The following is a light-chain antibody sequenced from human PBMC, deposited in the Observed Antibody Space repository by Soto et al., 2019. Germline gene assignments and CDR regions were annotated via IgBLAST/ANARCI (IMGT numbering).Light chain of an antibody. CDR3: SSYTSSSTLD. Sequence: QSVLTQPASVSGSPGQSITTSCTGTSSDVGGYNYVSWYQQHPGKAPKLMIYDVSNRPSGVSNRFSGSKSGNTASLTISGLQAEDEADYYCSSYTSSSTLDFGTGTKLTVL. V-gene: IGLV2-14*01. J-gene: IGLJ1*01. CDR1: SSDVGGYNY. CDR2: DVS.